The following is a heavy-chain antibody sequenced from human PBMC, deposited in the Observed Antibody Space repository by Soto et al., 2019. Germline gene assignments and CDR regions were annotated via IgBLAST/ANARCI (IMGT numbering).Heavy chain of an antibody. CDR2: ISNTISSA. Sequence: EVQLVESGGGLVKPGGSLRLSCAASGFTFTSYSMNWARQAPGKGLEWVASISNTISSAFYADSVKGRFTISRDNAKNSLVLQMNSRRVDDTAVYYCARAEDVLTGKWLNWFDPWGQGTLVTVSS. CDR1: GFTFTSYS. D-gene: IGHD3-9*01. V-gene: IGHV3-21*01. J-gene: IGHJ5*02. CDR3: ARAEDVLTGKWLNWFDP.